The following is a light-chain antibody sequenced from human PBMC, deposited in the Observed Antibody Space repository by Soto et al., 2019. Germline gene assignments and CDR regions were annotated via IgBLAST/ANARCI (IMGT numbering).Light chain of an antibody. Sequence: QSALTQPASVSGSPGQSMTISCTGSSSDVGGYHYVSWYRQHPGKAPKLIIYQFSHRPSGVSDRFSGSKSGNTASLTISGLQGEDEATYYCSSFTSTHTYVFGTGTKVTVL. V-gene: IGLV2-14*03. CDR3: SSFTSTHTYV. CDR1: SSDVGGYHY. J-gene: IGLJ1*01. CDR2: QFS.